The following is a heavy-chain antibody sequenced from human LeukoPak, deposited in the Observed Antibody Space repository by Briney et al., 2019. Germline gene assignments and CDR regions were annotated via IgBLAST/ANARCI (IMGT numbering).Heavy chain of an antibody. Sequence: SVKVSCKASGGTFSSYAIRWVRQAPGQGREWRGGIIPIFGTANYAQKFQGRVTITTDESTSPAYMELRSLRSADTAVYYCARDYYDSRGYYAPSYYYMDVWGKGPTVTVSS. D-gene: IGHD3-22*01. CDR2: IIPIFGTA. V-gene: IGHV1-69*05. J-gene: IGHJ6*03. CDR3: ARDYYDSRGYYAPSYYYMDV. CDR1: GGTFSSYA.